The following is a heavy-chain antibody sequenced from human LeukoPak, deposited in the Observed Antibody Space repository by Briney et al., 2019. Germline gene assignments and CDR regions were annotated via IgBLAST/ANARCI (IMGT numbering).Heavy chain of an antibody. V-gene: IGHV3-74*01. J-gene: IGHJ4*02. D-gene: IGHD5-18*01. CDR1: GLTFSSYW. CDR3: ARDWGTYIAMGFDY. Sequence: GGSLRLSCAASGLTFSSYWMHWVRQAPGKGLVWVSRINSDGSSPSYADSVKGRFTISRDNAKNTLYLQMNSLRAEDTAVYYCARDWGTYIAMGFDYRGQGTLVTVSS. CDR2: INSDGSSP.